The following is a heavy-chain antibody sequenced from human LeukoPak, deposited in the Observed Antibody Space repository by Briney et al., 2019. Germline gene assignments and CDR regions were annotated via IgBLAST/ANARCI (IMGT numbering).Heavy chain of an antibody. V-gene: IGHV3-23*01. J-gene: IGHJ4*02. Sequence: GGSLRLSCAASGFTFSSYAMSWVRQAPGKGLEWVSAISGSGGSTYYADSVKGRFTISRDNSKNTLYLQMDSLRAEDTAVYYCAKRLLWFGECDYWGQGTLVTVSS. CDR1: GFTFSSYA. CDR3: AKRLLWFGECDY. CDR2: ISGSGGST. D-gene: IGHD3-10*01.